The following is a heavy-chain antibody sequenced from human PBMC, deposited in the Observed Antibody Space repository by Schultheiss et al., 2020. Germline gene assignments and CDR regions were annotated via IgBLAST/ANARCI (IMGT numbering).Heavy chain of an antibody. J-gene: IGHJ1*01. CDR3: AKAQHRVIVPNRGGYFQH. Sequence: SETLSLTCTVSGGSISSYYWSWIRQPPGKGLEWIGYTYYSGSTNYNPSLKSRVTMSVDTSKNQFSLKLISVTAADTAFYYCAKAQHRVIVPNRGGYFQHWGQGTLVTVYS. V-gene: IGHV4-59*12. CDR1: GGSISSYY. CDR2: TYYSGST. D-gene: IGHD2-2*01.